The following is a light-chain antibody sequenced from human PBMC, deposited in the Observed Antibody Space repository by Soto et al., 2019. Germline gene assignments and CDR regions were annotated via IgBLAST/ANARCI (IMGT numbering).Light chain of an antibody. Sequence: EIALTQSPATLSLSPGERATLSCRASQSVSIYLAWYQQKPGQAPRLLIYDASNRATGIAARFSGSGSGTDFTLTISSLEAEDSAVYYCQQCSNWPAKFGQGTRLEIK. CDR3: QQCSNWPAK. CDR2: DAS. J-gene: IGKJ5*01. CDR1: QSVSIY. V-gene: IGKV3-11*01.